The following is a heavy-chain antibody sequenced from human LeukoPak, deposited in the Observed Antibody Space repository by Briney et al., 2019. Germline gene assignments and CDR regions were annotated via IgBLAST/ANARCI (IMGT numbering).Heavy chain of an antibody. Sequence: GGSLRLSCAASGFTFSDYYMSWIRQAPGKGLEWVSYINSSGNTKYYAYSVKGRFTISRDSAKNSLYLQMNSLRAEDTAVYYCARDPTTMVRGVIIGLLPQYYFDYWGQGTLVTVFS. J-gene: IGHJ4*02. V-gene: IGHV3-11*01. CDR1: GFTFSDYY. CDR3: ARDPTTMVRGVIIGLLPQYYFDY. CDR2: INSSGNTK. D-gene: IGHD3-10*01.